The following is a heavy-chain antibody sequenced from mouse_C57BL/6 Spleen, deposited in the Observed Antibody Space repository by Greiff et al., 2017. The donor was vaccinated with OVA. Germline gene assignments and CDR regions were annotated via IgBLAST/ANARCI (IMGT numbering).Heavy chain of an antibody. CDR2: IDPEDGET. CDR1: GFNIKDYY. Sequence: EVQLVESGAELVKPGASVKLSCTASGFNIKDYYMHWVKQRTEQGLEWIGRIDPEDGETKYAPKFQGKATITADTSSNTAYLQLSSLTSEDTAVYYCASLDSPRYYFDYWGQGTTLTVSS. CDR3: ASLDSPRYYFDY. D-gene: IGHD3-2*01. V-gene: IGHV14-2*01. J-gene: IGHJ2*01.